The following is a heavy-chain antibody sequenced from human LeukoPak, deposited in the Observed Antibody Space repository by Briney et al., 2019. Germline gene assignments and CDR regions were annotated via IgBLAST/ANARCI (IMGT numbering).Heavy chain of an antibody. CDR2: ISGGGDAT. D-gene: IGHD2-2*01. CDR1: DFSFITYA. Sequence: HPGGSLRLSCSASDFSFITYAMSWVRQAPGKGLEWVSSISGGGDATYYADSVKGRFTISRDSSKNTLYLQMNSLRAEDTAVYYCAKHSDPRDIVVVPAAMEPWGQGTLVTVSS. CDR3: AKHSDPRDIVVVPAAMEP. V-gene: IGHV3-23*01. J-gene: IGHJ5*02.